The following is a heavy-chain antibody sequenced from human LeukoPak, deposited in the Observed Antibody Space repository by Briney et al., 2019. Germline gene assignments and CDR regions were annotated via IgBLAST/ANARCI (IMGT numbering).Heavy chain of an antibody. J-gene: IGHJ3*02. CDR2: ISYDGSNK. V-gene: IGHV3-30*03. D-gene: IGHD2-2*01. CDR3: ARVGRGYCSSTSCYDAFDI. Sequence: GGSLRLSCAASGFTFSSYGMHWVRQAPGKGLEWVAVISYDGSNKYYADSVKGRFTISRDNSKNTLYLQMNSLRAEDTAVYYCARVGRGYCSSTSCYDAFDIWGQGTMVTVSS. CDR1: GFTFSSYG.